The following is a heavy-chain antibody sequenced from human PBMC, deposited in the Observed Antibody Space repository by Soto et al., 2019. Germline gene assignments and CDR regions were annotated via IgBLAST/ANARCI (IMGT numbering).Heavy chain of an antibody. V-gene: IGHV4-34*01. CDR1: GGSFSGYY. J-gene: IGHJ6*02. CDR3: ARVRYCSSTSCYFYHRNYYYGMDV. D-gene: IGHD2-2*01. CDR2: INHSGST. Sequence: SETLSITCAVYGGSFSGYYWSWIRQPPGKGLEWIGEINHSGSTNYNPSLKSRVTISVDTSKDQFSLKLSSVTAADTAVYYCARVRYCSSTSCYFYHRNYYYGMDVWGQGTTVTVSS.